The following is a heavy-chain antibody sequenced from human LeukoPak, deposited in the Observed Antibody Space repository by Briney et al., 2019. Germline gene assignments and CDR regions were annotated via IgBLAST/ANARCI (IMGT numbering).Heavy chain of an antibody. D-gene: IGHD3-9*01. Sequence: AAVKVSCKASGYTFTSYGISWVRQAPGQGLEGMGWISAYNGNTNYAQKLQGRVTMNTDTSTSTAYMELRSLRSDDTAVYYCARSSELRYFDWLFIFGSFDYWGQGTLVTVSS. CDR1: GYTFTSYG. V-gene: IGHV1-18*04. CDR2: ISAYNGNT. J-gene: IGHJ4*02. CDR3: ARSSELRYFDWLFIFGSFDY.